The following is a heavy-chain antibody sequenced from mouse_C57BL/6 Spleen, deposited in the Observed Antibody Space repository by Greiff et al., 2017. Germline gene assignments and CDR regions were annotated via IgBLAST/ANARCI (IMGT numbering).Heavy chain of an antibody. CDR3: ARRTGTWLDY. J-gene: IGHJ2*01. Sequence: QVQLQQPGAELVMPGASVKLSCKASGYTFTSYWMHWVKQRPGQGLEWIGEIDPSDSYTNYNQKFKGKSTLTVDKSSSTAYMQLSSLTSEDSAVYYCARRTGTWLDYWGQGTTLTVSS. CDR2: IDPSDSYT. V-gene: IGHV1-69*01. CDR1: GYTFTSYW. D-gene: IGHD4-1*01.